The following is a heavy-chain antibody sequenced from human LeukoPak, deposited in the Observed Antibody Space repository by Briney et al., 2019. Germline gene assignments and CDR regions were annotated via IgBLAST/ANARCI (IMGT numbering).Heavy chain of an antibody. CDR2: IKQDGSEK. Sequence: GGSLRLSCEASGFTFSTYWMSWVRQAPGKGLEWVANIKQDGSEKYYVDSVKGRFTISRDDAKNSLYLQMNSLRAEDTAMYYCARDSAGNDYWGQGTLVTVSS. V-gene: IGHV3-7*01. CDR1: GFTFSTYW. J-gene: IGHJ4*02. D-gene: IGHD6-13*01. CDR3: ARDSAGNDY.